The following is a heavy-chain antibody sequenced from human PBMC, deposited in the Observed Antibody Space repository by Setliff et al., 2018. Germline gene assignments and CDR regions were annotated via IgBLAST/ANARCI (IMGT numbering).Heavy chain of an antibody. CDR1: GGSVSSSSYY. D-gene: IGHD3-16*01. Sequence: ETLSLTCTVSGGSVSSSSYYWGWIRQPPGKGLEWVANIKQDGSEKYYVDSVKGRFTISRDNAKNSLYLQMNSLRAEDTAVYYCARDGGEYWGQGTLVTGSS. V-gene: IGHV3-7*01. CDR3: ARDGGEY. CDR2: IKQDGSEK. J-gene: IGHJ4*02.